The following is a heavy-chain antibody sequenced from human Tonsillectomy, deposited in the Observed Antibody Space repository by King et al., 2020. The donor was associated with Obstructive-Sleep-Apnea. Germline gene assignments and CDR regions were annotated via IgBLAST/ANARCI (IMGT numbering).Heavy chain of an antibody. D-gene: IGHD2-2*01. Sequence: VQLQESGPGLVKPPETLSLTCTVSGGSMSSYYWSWIRQSPGKGLEWIGYIHYSGSTSYNHSLKSRVTISVDMSQNQFSPNLNSVTAADTAVYYCARDHKYQLPGLVDYYYGMDVWGQGTTVTVSS. CDR3: ARDHKYQLPGLVDYYYGMDV. CDR1: GGSMSSYY. CDR2: IHYSGST. J-gene: IGHJ6*02. V-gene: IGHV4-59*12.